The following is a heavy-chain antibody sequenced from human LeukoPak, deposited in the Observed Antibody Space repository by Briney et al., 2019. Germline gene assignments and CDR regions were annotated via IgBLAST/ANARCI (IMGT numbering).Heavy chain of an antibody. CDR2: IRFDGSDR. D-gene: IGHD2-8*02. J-gene: IGHJ4*02. Sequence: PGGSLRLSCAASGFIFSNYAMHWVRQPPGKGLEWVAFIRFDGSDRYYADSVKGRFTISRDNSNNTLYLQMNSLRTEDTGVYYCANDRPGPKYYFDYWGQGALVTVSS. CDR1: GFIFSNYA. V-gene: IGHV3-30*02. CDR3: ANDRPGPKYYFDY.